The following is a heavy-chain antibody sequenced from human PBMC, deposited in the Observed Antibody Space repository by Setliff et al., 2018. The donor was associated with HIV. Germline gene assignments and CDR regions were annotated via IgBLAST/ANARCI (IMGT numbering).Heavy chain of an antibody. J-gene: IGHJ4*02. V-gene: IGHV4-61*02. CDR2: IYTRGSV. Sequence: PSETLSLTCTVSGDFISSGNFHWNWIRQPAGKGPEWIGLIYTRGSVSYNPSLMSRVTISLDTSKNQLSLKLSSVTAADTAAYYCTREFFYWGQGILVTVSS. CDR1: GDFISSGNFH. D-gene: IGHD3-3*01. CDR3: TREFFY.